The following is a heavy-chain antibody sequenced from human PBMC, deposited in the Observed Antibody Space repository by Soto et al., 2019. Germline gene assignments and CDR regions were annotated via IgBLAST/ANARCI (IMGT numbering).Heavy chain of an antibody. D-gene: IGHD1-1*01. Sequence: PGGSLRLSCEASGFTFSGSAMHWVRQASGKGLEWVGRIRSKANSYATAYAASVKGRFSISRDESKNTAYLQMNSLRAEDTAVYYCARDQAERRWYYYGMDVWGQGTTVTVSS. V-gene: IGHV3-73*01. CDR2: IRSKANSYAT. CDR3: ARDQAERRWYYYGMDV. J-gene: IGHJ6*02. CDR1: GFTFSGSA.